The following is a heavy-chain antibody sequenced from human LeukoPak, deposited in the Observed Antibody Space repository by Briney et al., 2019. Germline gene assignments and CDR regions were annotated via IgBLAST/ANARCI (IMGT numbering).Heavy chain of an antibody. V-gene: IGHV3-7*01. CDR3: ARLGLYDSSGYYYV. CDR1: GFTFSSYW. D-gene: IGHD3-22*01. CDR2: IKQDGSEK. J-gene: IGHJ1*01. Sequence: GGSLRLSCAASGFTFSSYWMSWVRQAPGKGLEWVANIKQDGSEKYYVDSVKGRFTISRDNAKNSLYLQMNSLRAEDTAVYYCARLGLYDSSGYYYVWGQGTLVTVSS.